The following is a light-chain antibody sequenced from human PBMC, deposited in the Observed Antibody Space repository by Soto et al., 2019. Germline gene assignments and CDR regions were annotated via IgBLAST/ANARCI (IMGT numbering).Light chain of an antibody. V-gene: IGKV1-5*01. CDR3: QKYDDY. CDR2: GAT. J-gene: IGKJ4*01. CDR1: QNIRNW. Sequence: DIQMTQSPSTLSASVGDRVTITCRTSQNIRNWLAWYQQRPGKAPRLLIYGATTLESGVPSRFSGSGSGTEFTLTISSLQLDDFATYYCQKYDDYFGGGTRVELK.